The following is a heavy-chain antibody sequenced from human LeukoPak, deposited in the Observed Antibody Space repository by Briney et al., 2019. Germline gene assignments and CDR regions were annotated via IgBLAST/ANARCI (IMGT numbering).Heavy chain of an antibody. V-gene: IGHV3-30*02. CDR3: AKDPSYGSGSYYNDPVGDY. CDR1: GFTFSSYG. CDR2: IRYDGSNK. J-gene: IGHJ4*02. D-gene: IGHD3-10*01. Sequence: GGSLRLSCAASGFTFSSYGMHWVRQAPGKGLEWVAFIRYDGSNKYYADSVKGRFTISRDNSKNTLYLQMNSLRAEDTAVYYCAKDPSYGSGSYYNDPVGDYWGQGTLVTVSS.